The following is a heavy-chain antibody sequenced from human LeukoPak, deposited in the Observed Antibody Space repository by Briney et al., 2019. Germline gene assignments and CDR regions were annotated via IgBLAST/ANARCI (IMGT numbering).Heavy chain of an antibody. V-gene: IGHV3-33*01. CDR2: IWYDGSNK. Sequence: GGSLRLSCAASGFTFSSYGMHWVRQAPGKGLEWVAVIWYDGSNKYYADSVKGRFTISRDNSKNTLYLQMNSLRAEDTAVYYCARDGPLHSEWPYCFDYWGQGTLVTVSS. CDR1: GFTFSSYG. CDR3: ARDGPLHSEWPYCFDY. D-gene: IGHD3-3*01. J-gene: IGHJ4*02.